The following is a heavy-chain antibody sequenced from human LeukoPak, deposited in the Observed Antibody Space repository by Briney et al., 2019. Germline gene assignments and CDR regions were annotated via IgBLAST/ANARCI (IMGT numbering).Heavy chain of an antibody. D-gene: IGHD5-24*01. CDR2: INHSGST. CDR3: ARRGQEMATISNYYYFDY. V-gene: IGHV4-34*01. CDR1: GGSFSGYY. J-gene: IGHJ4*02. Sequence: SETLSLTCAVYGGSFSGYYWSWIRQPPGKGLEWIGEINHSGSTNYNPSLKSRVTISVDTSKNQFSLKLGSVTAADTAVYYCARRGQEMATISNYYYFDYWGQGTLVTVSS.